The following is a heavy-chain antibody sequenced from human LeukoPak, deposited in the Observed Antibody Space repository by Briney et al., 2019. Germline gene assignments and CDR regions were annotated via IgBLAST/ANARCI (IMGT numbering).Heavy chain of an antibody. V-gene: IGHV4-4*07. D-gene: IGHD3-22*01. CDR2: IYTSGST. CDR1: GGSISSYY. Sequence: PSETLSLTCTVSGGSISSYYWSWIRQPAGKGLEWIGRIYTSGSTNYNPSLKSRVTMSVDTSKNQFSLKLSSVTAADTAVYYWARGRWYYDSSGYEDAFDIWGQGTMVTVSS. J-gene: IGHJ3*02. CDR3: ARGRWYYDSSGYEDAFDI.